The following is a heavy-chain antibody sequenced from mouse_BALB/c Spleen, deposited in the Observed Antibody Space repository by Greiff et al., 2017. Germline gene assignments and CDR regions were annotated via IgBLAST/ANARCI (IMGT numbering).Heavy chain of an antibody. J-gene: IGHJ4*01. D-gene: IGHD2-4*01. CDR1: GYSFTDYN. V-gene: IGHV1S135*01. CDR3: VYDYDGDDYAMDY. CDR2: IDPYNGGT. Sequence: EVKLMESGPELVKPGASVKVSCKASGYSFTDYNMYWVKQSHGKSLEWIGYIDPYNGGTSYNQKFKGKATLTVDKSSSTAFMHLNSLTSEDSAVYYCVYDYDGDDYAMDYWGQGTSVTVSS.